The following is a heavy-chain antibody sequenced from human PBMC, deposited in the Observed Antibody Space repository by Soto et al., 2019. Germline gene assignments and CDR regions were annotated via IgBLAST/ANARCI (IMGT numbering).Heavy chain of an antibody. V-gene: IGHV1-8*01. CDR2: MNPNSGNT. CDR1: GYTFTSYD. D-gene: IGHD2-2*01. J-gene: IGHJ5*02. CDR3: AGLNQDSEVA. Sequence: QVQLVQSGAEVKKPGASVKVSCKASGYTFTSYDINWVRLATGQGLEWMGWMNPNSGNTANAQKFTARVTMTRNTSIITAYMELSSLRSEDTAVYHGAGLNQDSEVAWGQGTLGTVSS.